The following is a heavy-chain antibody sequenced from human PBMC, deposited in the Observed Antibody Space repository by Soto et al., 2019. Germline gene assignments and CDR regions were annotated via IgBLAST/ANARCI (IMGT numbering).Heavy chain of an antibody. CDR3: ARDPVITMIVRTYYFDY. V-gene: IGHV3-30-3*01. D-gene: IGHD3-22*01. Sequence: GGSLRLSCAASGFTFSSYAMHWVRQAPGKGLEWVAVISYDGSNKYYADSVKGRFTISRDNSKNTLYLQMNSLRAEDTAVYYCARDPVITMIVRTYYFDYWGQGTLVTVSS. CDR1: GFTFSSYA. J-gene: IGHJ4*02. CDR2: ISYDGSNK.